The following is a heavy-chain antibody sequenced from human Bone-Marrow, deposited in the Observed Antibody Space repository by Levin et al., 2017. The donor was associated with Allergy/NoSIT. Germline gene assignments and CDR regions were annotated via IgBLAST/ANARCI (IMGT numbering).Heavy chain of an antibody. Sequence: PSETLSLTCTVSGDSISTYFWSWIRQPPGKGLEWIGYIYYSGSTNYNPSLTSRVTMSIDTSKNQFHLKLSSVTAADTAVYYCAREPRGGKYGSSGYYLTFDVWGRGTMVTVSA. CDR2: IYYSGST. V-gene: IGHV4-59*01. J-gene: IGHJ3*01. CDR1: GDSISTYF. CDR3: AREPRGGKYGSSGYYLTFDV. D-gene: IGHD3-3*01.